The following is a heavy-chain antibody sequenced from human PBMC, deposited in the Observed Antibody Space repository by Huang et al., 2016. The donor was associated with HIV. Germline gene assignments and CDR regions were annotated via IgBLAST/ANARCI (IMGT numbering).Heavy chain of an antibody. J-gene: IGHJ4*02. V-gene: IGHV3-20*04. Sequence: EVQLVESGGGVVRPGGSLRLSCTASGFTFDDYGLTWVRQAPGKGMEWVSALKWNGGSTAYADAVKGRFTISRDNAKNSVYLQMNSLRVEDTALYFWARDPEQTSSHPYYFDYWGQGTLVTVSS. CDR2: LKWNGGST. CDR1: GFTFDDYG. CDR3: ARDPEQTSSHPYYFDY. D-gene: IGHD2-2*01.